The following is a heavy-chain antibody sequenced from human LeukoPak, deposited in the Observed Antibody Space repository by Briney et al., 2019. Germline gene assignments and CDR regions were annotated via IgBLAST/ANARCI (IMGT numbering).Heavy chain of an antibody. CDR2: IYYSGST. D-gene: IGHD3-3*01. Sequence: SETLSLTCAVYGGSFSSYYWSWIRQPPGKGLEWIGYIYYSGSTNYNPSLKSRVTISVDTSKNQFSLKLSSVTAADTAVYYCAREGFGFWSGNFDYWGQGTLVTVSS. CDR1: GGSFSSYY. V-gene: IGHV4-59*01. J-gene: IGHJ4*02. CDR3: AREGFGFWSGNFDY.